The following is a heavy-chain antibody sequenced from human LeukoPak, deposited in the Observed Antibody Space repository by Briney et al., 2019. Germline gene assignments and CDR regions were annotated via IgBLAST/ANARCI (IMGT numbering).Heavy chain of an antibody. Sequence: PSETLSLTCTVSGYSISSGYYWGWIRHPPVKGLEWIGSIYHSGSTYYNPSLKSRVTISVDTSKNQFSLKLSSVTAADTAVYYCARGSDDYYYYYMDVWGKGTTVTVSS. D-gene: IGHD1-26*01. CDR1: GYSISSGYY. V-gene: IGHV4-38-2*02. CDR3: ARGSDDYYYYYMDV. J-gene: IGHJ6*03. CDR2: IYHSGST.